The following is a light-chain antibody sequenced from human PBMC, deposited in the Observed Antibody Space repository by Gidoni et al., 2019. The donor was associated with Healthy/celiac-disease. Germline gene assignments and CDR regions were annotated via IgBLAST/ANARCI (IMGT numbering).Light chain of an antibody. CDR3: QHRNNWPPMYT. V-gene: IGKV3-11*01. J-gene: IGKJ2*01. CDR2: DAS. CDR1: QSVSSS. Sequence: EIVLTQSPATLSLSPGERATLSCRASQSVSSSLAWYQPKPGQAPRLLIYDASNRATGIPARFSGSGSGTDFTLTISSLEPEDFAVYYCQHRNNWPPMYTFGQGTKLEIK.